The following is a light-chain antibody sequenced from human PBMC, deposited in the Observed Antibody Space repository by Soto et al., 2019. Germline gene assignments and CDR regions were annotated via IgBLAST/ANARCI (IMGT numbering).Light chain of an antibody. J-gene: IGKJ4*01. CDR3: QQHNNWPLT. CDR1: QSVSSN. V-gene: IGKV3-15*01. Sequence: EIVMTQSPGTLSVSPGESATLSCRASQSVSSNLAWYQQKPGQAPRLLIYGVSTRATGIPARFSGSGSGTEFTLTISSLQSEDLAVYYCQQHNNWPLTFGGGTKVELK. CDR2: GVS.